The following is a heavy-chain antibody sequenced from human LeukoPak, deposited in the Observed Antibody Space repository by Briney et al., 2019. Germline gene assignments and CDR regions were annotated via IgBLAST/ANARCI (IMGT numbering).Heavy chain of an antibody. CDR2: INPNSGGT. J-gene: IGHJ4*02. V-gene: IGHV1-2*02. CDR3: ARDRGSGSYEGYYFDY. D-gene: IGHD3-10*01. Sequence: ASVKVSCKASGYTFTGYYMHWVRQAPGQGLEWMGWINPNSGGTNYAQKFQGGVTMTRDTSISTAYMELSRLRSDDTAVYYCARDRGSGSYEGYYFDYWGQGTLVTVSP. CDR1: GYTFTGYY.